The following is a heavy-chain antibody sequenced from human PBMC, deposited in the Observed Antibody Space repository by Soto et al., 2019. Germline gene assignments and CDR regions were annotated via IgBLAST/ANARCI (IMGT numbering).Heavy chain of an antibody. D-gene: IGHD4-17*01. CDR2: INWNSGDT. Sequence: EVQLVESGGGLVQPGRSLRLSCVASGFTFDDYAMHWVRQAPGKGLEWVSGINWNSGDTGYADSVKGRFTISRDNAKKSLYLQMNSLRAEDTALYFCAKDGRGYGDLLDYWGQGTLVTVSS. CDR3: AKDGRGYGDLLDY. CDR1: GFTFDDYA. V-gene: IGHV3-9*01. J-gene: IGHJ4*02.